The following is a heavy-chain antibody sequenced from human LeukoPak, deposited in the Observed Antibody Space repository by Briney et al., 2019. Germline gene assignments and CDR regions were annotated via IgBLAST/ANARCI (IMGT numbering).Heavy chain of an antibody. Sequence: GGSLRLSCAASGFTFSTYVMSWVRQAPGKGLEWVSGISGSGGNTYYADSVKGRFTTSRDNAKNKLYLQMNSLRAEDTAVYYCAKEAPHCSSTSCYVEFWGQGTLVTVSS. CDR3: AKEAPHCSSTSCYVEF. D-gene: IGHD2-2*01. CDR2: ISGSGGNT. V-gene: IGHV3-23*01. J-gene: IGHJ4*02. CDR1: GFTFSTYV.